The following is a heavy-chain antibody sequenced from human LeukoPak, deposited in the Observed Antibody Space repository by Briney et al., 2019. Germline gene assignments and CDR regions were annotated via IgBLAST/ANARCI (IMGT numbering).Heavy chain of an antibody. J-gene: IGHJ4*02. CDR3: ARDGAYSSSSYFDY. CDR2: ISYDGSNK. Sequence: GGSLRLSCAASGFTFSHFAIHWVRQAPGKGLEWVAVISYDGSNKFYADSVKGRFTISRDNAKNSLYLQMNSLRAEDTAVYYCARDGAYSSSSYFDYWGQGTLVTVSS. CDR1: GFTFSHFA. V-gene: IGHV3-30-3*01. D-gene: IGHD6-6*01.